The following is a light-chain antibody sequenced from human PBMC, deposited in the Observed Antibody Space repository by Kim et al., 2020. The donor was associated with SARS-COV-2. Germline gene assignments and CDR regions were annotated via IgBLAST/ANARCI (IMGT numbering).Light chain of an antibody. Sequence: QSVTRSCTGTSSDVGCYNYVSWYQQHPGKAPKLMIYEVNKRPSGVPDRFSGSKSGNTASLTVSGLQAEDEADYYCSSYAGSNNLVFGGGTQLTVL. CDR2: EVN. CDR3: SSYAGSNNLV. V-gene: IGLV2-8*01. CDR1: SSDVGCYNY. J-gene: IGLJ2*01.